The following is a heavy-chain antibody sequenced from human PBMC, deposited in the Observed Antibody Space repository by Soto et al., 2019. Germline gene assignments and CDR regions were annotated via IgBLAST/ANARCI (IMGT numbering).Heavy chain of an antibody. D-gene: IGHD2-15*01. V-gene: IGHV4-39*01. CDR1: GGSISSRNYY. CDR3: ARLEYAYCSGTDCQMF. J-gene: IGHJ4*02. CDR2: MYSSGSI. Sequence: SETLSLTCTVSGGSISSRNYYWGWIRQPPGKGLEWIGSMYSSGSIDYNPSLKSRVVISVDTSNNQFPLSLSSVTAADTAVYYCARLEYAYCSGTDCQMFWGQGTLVTVSS.